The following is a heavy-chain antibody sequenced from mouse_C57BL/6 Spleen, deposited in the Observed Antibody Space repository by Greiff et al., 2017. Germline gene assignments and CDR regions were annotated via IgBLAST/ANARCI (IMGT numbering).Heavy chain of an antibody. V-gene: IGHV1-67*01. J-gene: IGHJ4*01. CDR3: ACMPSYDNNYIYAMDY. CDR2: ISPYYGDA. Sequence: QVQLKQSGPELVRPGVSVKISCKGSGYTFTDYAMHWVKQSHAKSLEWIGVISPYYGDASYNQKFKDKATLTVDKSSSTAYMQLDRLTSEDSAVYYFACMPSYDNNYIYAMDYWGQGTSVTVSS. CDR1: GYTFTDYA. D-gene: IGHD2-5*01.